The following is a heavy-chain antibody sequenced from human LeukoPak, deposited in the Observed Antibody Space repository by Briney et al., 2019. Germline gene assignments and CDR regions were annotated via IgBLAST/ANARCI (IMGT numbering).Heavy chain of an antibody. V-gene: IGHV4-4*07. CDR2: IYTTGSTDST. CDR1: GGSISRSY. J-gene: IGHJ4*02. CDR3: AGFGASSYY. Sequence: SETRCVTCTVSGGSISRSYCSWIRQPAGKGLEWIGRIYTTGSTDSTDFKLSLKSRVTMSVDTSKNQFSLKLGSVTAADPDVYYYAGFGASSYYWGQGTLVTVSS. D-gene: IGHD3-10*01.